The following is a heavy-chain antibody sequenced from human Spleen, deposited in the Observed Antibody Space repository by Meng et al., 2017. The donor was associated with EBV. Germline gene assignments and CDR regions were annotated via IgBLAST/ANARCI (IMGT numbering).Heavy chain of an antibody. CDR3: ARAEWSAPYYFDY. CDR1: DGSISISNYY. Sequence: LLDAGPGLVTPSQTLARTCDVSDGSISISNYYWSWIRQPPGKGLEWIGYISNSGSTYYNPSLKSRVTISVDTSENQFSLKLSSVTAADTAVYFCARAEWSAPYYFDYWGQGTLVTVSS. J-gene: IGHJ4*02. CDR2: ISNSGST. D-gene: IGHD3-3*01. V-gene: IGHV4-30-4*01.